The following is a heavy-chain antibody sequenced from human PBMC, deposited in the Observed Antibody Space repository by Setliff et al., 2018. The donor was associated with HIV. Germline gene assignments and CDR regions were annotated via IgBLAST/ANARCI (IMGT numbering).Heavy chain of an antibody. CDR2: INPNMGDT. V-gene: IGHV1-2*06. Sequence: ASVKVSCKASGYKFTGHHIQWMRQAPGQGLEWMGRINPNMGDTQYAQKFQGRIIMTRDTSINTAYMELRNLRSDDTAVYYCARDGEIGPDFWGQGTLVTVSS. CDR1: GYKFTGHH. D-gene: IGHD3-3*01. CDR3: ARDGEIGPDF. J-gene: IGHJ4*02.